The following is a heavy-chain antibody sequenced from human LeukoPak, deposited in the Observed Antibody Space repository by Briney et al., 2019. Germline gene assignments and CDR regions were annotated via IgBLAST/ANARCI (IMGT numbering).Heavy chain of an antibody. D-gene: IGHD2-2*01. CDR3: ARSAGYCSSTSCYYYDY. CDR2: DVSNK. Sequence: DVSNKYYGVWLNGRFTISRDNSKNTLYLQMNSLRAEYTAVYYCARSAGYCSSTSCYYYDYWGQGTLVTVSS. J-gene: IGHJ4*02. V-gene: IGHV3-30*01.